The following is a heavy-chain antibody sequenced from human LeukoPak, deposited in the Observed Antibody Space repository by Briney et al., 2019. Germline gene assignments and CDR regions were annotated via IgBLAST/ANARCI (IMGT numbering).Heavy chain of an antibody. CDR3: ASGGLYCGGGYVDF. D-gene: IGHD2-21*01. J-gene: IGHJ4*02. CDR1: GLTVSDNY. V-gene: IGHV3-53*01. Sequence: GGSLRLSCAVAGLTVSDNYMSWVRQAPGKGLEWVSIIYSGGDTYYTDSVKGRFIISRDSSKNTLYLQMNNLRADDTAVYFCASGGLYCGGGYVDFWGQGTLVTVSS. CDR2: IYSGGDT.